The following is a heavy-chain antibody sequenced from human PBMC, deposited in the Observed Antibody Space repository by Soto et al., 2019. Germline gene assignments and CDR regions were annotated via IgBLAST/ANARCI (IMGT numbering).Heavy chain of an antibody. CDR1: GASISNSC. V-gene: IGHV4-59*01. CDR3: ARLHYYASDGYYYVEAFDL. J-gene: IGHJ3*01. Sequence: SETLSLTCTVSGASISNSCWSWIRQSPGKGLEWIGYLYYSGNTNYNPSLKSRVTMSVDTSKNHFSLEVKSVTTADTAVYFCARLHYYASDGYYYVEAFDLWGPGTSVTVS. CDR2: LYYSGNT. D-gene: IGHD3-22*01.